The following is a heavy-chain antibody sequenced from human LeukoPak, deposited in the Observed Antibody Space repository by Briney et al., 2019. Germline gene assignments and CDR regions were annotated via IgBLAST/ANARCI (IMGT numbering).Heavy chain of an antibody. Sequence: GGSLRLSCVASGFTFSNYWMSWVRQAPGKGLEWVANIKEDGSEKYYVDSVKGRFTIFRDNAKNSLYLQMNSLRAEDTAVYYCASTIATRYFDYWGQGTLVTVSS. D-gene: IGHD6-6*01. V-gene: IGHV3-7*03. CDR2: IKEDGSEK. J-gene: IGHJ4*02. CDR3: ASTIATRYFDY. CDR1: GFTFSNYW.